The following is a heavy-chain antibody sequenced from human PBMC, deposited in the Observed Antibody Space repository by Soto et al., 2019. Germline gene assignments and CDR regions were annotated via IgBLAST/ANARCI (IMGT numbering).Heavy chain of an antibody. CDR2: IYYSGST. CDR3: ARDGSSWYSYYYGMDV. D-gene: IGHD6-13*01. CDR1: GGSISSGDYY. V-gene: IGHV4-30-4*01. Sequence: SETLSLTCTVSGGSISSGDYYWSWIRQPPGKGLEWIGYIYYSGSTYYNPSLKSRVTISVDTSENQFSLKLSSVTAADTAVYYCARDGSSWYSYYYGMDVWGQGTTVTVSS. J-gene: IGHJ6*02.